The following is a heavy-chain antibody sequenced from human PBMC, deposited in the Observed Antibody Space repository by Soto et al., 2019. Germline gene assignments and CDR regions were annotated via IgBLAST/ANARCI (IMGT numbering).Heavy chain of an antibody. CDR1: GFTFSSYA. V-gene: IGHV3-23*01. CDR2: ISGSGGST. CDR3: ARRGSGSHYDY. Sequence: EVPLLESGGGLVQPGGSLRLSCAASGFTFSSYAMRWVRQAPVKGLEWVSAISGSGGSTYYADSVKGRFTISRDNSKNTLYLQMNSLRAEDTAVYYCARRGSGSHYDYWGQGTLVTVSS. J-gene: IGHJ4*02. D-gene: IGHD1-26*01.